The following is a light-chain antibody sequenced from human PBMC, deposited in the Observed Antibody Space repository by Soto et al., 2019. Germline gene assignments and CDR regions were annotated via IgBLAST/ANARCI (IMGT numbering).Light chain of an antibody. Sequence: EIVMTQSPATLSVSPGERATLSCRASQSVSSNLAWYQQKPGQTPKLLIYVASTRATGIPARFSGSGSGKEFTLTISSLQSEDFGVYYCQQYNVWPLTFGGGTKVEFK. V-gene: IGKV3-15*01. CDR2: VAS. CDR3: QQYNVWPLT. J-gene: IGKJ4*01. CDR1: QSVSSN.